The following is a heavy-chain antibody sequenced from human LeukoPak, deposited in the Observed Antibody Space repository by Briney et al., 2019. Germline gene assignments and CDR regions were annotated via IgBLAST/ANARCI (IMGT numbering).Heavy chain of an antibody. V-gene: IGHV1-46*01. J-gene: IGHJ5*02. CDR3: ARDRAIGRELLRLHRANWFDP. Sequence: ASVKVSCKASGYTFTSYYMQWVRQAPGQGLEWMGIIIPSSGSTSYAQKFQGRVTMTRDTSTSTVYMELSSLRSEDTAVYYCARDRAIGRELLRLHRANWFDPWGQGTLVTVSS. CDR1: GYTFTSYY. D-gene: IGHD1-26*01. CDR2: IIPSSGST.